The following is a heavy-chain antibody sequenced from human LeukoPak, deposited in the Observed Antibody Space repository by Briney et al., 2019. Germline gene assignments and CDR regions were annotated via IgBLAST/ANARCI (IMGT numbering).Heavy chain of an antibody. J-gene: IGHJ4*02. CDR2: IIPIFGTA. D-gene: IGHD6-6*01. V-gene: IGHV1-69*01. Sequence: GSSVKVSCKASGGTFSSYAISWVRQAPGQGLEWMGGIIPIFGTANYAQKFQGRVTITADESTSTAYMELSSLRSEDTAVYYCARDSRGSSSLYYFDYWGQGTLVTVSS. CDR3: ARDSRGSSSLYYFDY. CDR1: GGTFSSYA.